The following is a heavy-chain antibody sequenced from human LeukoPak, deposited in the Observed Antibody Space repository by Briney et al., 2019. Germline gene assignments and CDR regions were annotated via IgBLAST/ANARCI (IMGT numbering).Heavy chain of an antibody. Sequence: SETLSLTCAVYGGSFSGYYWSWIRQPPGKGLEWIGEINHSGSTNYNPSLKSRVTISVDTSKNQFSLKLSSVTAADTAVYYCARLGNDFWSGSANWFDPWGQGTLVTVSS. CDR1: GGSFSGYY. CDR2: INHSGST. V-gene: IGHV4-34*01. CDR3: ARLGNDFWSGSANWFDP. D-gene: IGHD3-3*01. J-gene: IGHJ5*02.